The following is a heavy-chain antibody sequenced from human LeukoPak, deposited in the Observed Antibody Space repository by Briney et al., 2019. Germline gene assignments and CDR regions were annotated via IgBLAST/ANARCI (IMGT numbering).Heavy chain of an antibody. J-gene: IGHJ6*03. CDR3: AKDSENYDSSYMDV. CDR2: ISGSGGST. CDR1: GFTFSSYA. D-gene: IGHD3-3*01. Sequence: GGSLRLSCAASGFTFSSYAMSWVRQAPGKGLEWVSAISGSGGSTYYADSVKGRFTISRDNSKNTLYLQMNSLRTEDTALYYCAKDSENYDSSYMDVWGKGTTVTVSS. V-gene: IGHV3-23*01.